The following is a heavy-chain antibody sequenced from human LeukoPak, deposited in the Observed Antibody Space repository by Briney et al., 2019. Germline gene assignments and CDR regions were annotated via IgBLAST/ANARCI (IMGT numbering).Heavy chain of an antibody. CDR2: INPNSGGT. V-gene: IGHV1-2*06. CDR3: AREGKPTYDYGDY. D-gene: IGHD1-14*01. Sequence: ASVKVSCKASGYTFTGYYMHWVRQAPGQGLEWMGRINPNSGGTNYAQKFQGRVTMTRDTSISTAYMELSRLRSDDTAVYYCAREGKPTYDYGDYWGQGTLVTVSS. CDR1: GYTFTGYY. J-gene: IGHJ4*02.